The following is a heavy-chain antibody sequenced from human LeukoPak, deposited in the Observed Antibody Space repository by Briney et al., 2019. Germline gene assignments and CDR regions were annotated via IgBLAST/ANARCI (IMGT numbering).Heavy chain of an antibody. CDR1: SGSISSGSSY. V-gene: IGHV4-61*09. J-gene: IGHJ6*03. CDR2: IYTSGST. CDR3: ARDGSVGSYYYYMDV. D-gene: IGHD1-26*01. Sequence: SETLSLTCSVSSGSISSGSSYWNWIRQPAGKGLEWIGHIYTSGSTHYNPSLKSRATISADTSKNQFSLNLSSVTAADTAVYFCARDGSVGSYYYYMDVWGKGTTVTVSS.